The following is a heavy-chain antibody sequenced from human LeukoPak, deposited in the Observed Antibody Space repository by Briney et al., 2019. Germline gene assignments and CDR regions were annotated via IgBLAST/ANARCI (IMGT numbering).Heavy chain of an antibody. CDR2: ISAGGAST. CDR1: GFTFNSYA. Sequence: PGRSLRLSCTASGFTFNSYAMSWVRQAPGNGLEWVSAISAGGASTYYADPATGRFTISRDNSKNTLYLQMNSLRAEDTALYYCAMGYNYGIRWFDYWGQGTLVTVSS. J-gene: IGHJ5*01. V-gene: IGHV3-23*01. D-gene: IGHD5-18*01. CDR3: AMGYNYGIRWFDY.